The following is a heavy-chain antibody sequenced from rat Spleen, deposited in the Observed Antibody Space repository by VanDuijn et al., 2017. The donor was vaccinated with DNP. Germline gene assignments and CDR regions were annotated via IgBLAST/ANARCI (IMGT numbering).Heavy chain of an antibody. CDR2: IIYDGSRT. CDR3: VRWNSGHFDY. V-gene: IGHV5S10*01. J-gene: IGHJ2*01. CDR1: GFTFSDYN. Sequence: EVQLVESGGGLIQPGRSLKLSCAASGFTFSDYNMAWVRQAPKKGLDWVATIIYDGSRTYYRHSVKGRFTISRDDAKSTLYLQMNSLRSEDMATYYCVRWNSGHFDYWGQGVMVTVSS. D-gene: IGHD4-3*01.